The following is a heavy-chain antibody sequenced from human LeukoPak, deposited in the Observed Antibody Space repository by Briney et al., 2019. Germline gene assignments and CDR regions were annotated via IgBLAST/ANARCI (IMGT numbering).Heavy chain of an antibody. CDR2: INHSGST. CDR1: GGSFSGYY. J-gene: IGHJ4*02. D-gene: IGHD3-10*01. CDR3: ARVYDSGIMDY. Sequence: SEILSLTCAVYGGSFSGYYWSWIRQPPGKGLEWIGEINHSGSTNYNPSLKSRVTISVDTSKNQFSLKLSFVTAADTAIYYCARVYDSGIMDYWGQGTLVTVSS. V-gene: IGHV4-34*01.